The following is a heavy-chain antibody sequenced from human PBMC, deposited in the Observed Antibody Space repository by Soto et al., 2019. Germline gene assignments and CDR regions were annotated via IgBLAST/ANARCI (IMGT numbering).Heavy chain of an antibody. V-gene: IGHV4-34*01. CDR1: GGSFSGYY. CDR2: INHSGST. Sequence: SETLSLTCAVYGGSFSGYYWSWIRQPPGKGLEWIGEINHSGSTNYNPSLKSRVTISVDTSKNQFSLKLSSVTAADTAVYYCAREGSVIPGIAVAGTKNPDYFDYWGQGTLVTVSS. D-gene: IGHD6-19*01. J-gene: IGHJ4*02. CDR3: AREGSVIPGIAVAGTKNPDYFDY.